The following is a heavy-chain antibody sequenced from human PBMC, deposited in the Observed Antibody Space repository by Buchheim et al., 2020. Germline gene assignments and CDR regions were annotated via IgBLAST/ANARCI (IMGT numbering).Heavy chain of an antibody. V-gene: IGHV3-30-3*01. CDR2: ISYDGSNK. J-gene: IGHJ4*02. D-gene: IGHD2-2*01. CDR1: GFTFSSYA. CDR3: ARPKYIVVVPAAMPFDY. Sequence: QVQLVESGGGVVQPGRSLRLSCAASGFTFSSYAMHWVRQAPGKGLEWVAVISYDGSNKYYADSVKGRFTISRDNSKNTLYLQMNSLSAEDTAVYYCARPKYIVVVPAAMPFDYWGQGTL.